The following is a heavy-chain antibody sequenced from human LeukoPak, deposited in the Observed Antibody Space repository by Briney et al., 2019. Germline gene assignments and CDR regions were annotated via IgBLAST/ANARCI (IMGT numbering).Heavy chain of an antibody. CDR2: ISSSSYI. D-gene: IGHD1-20*01. CDR1: GFTFSSYS. V-gene: IGHV3-21*01. J-gene: IGHJ4*02. Sequence: GGSLRLSCAASGFTFSSYSMNWVRQAPGKGLEWVSSISSSSYIYYADSVKGRFTISRDNAKNSLYLQMNSLRAEDTAVYYGARENNWNGASDYWGQGTLVTVSS. CDR3: ARENNWNGASDY.